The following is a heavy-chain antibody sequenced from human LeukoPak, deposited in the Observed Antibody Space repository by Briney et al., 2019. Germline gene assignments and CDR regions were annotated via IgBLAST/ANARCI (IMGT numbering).Heavy chain of an antibody. CDR2: ISGSGGST. CDR3: ARAFYDFLTGYPAYFDY. J-gene: IGHJ4*02. Sequence: GGSLRLSCAASGFTFSSYAMSWVRQAPGKGLEWVSAISGSGGSTYYADSVKGRFTISRDNSKNTLSLQMNSLRAEDTAVYYCARAFYDFLTGYPAYFDYWGQGTLVTVSS. CDR1: GFTFSSYA. V-gene: IGHV3-23*01. D-gene: IGHD3-9*01.